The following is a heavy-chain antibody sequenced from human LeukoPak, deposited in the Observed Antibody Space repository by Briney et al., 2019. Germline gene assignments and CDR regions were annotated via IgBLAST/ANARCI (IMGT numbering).Heavy chain of an antibody. Sequence: KPSETLSLTCTVSGGSISSYYWSWIRQPPGKGLEWIGYIYYSGSTNYNPSLKSRVTISVDTSKNQFSPKPRSVTAADTAVYYCARGDVDTAMELYYFGYWGQGTLVTVSS. CDR2: IYYSGST. CDR3: ARGDVDTAMELYYFGY. J-gene: IGHJ4*02. V-gene: IGHV4-59*01. D-gene: IGHD5-18*01. CDR1: GGSISSYY.